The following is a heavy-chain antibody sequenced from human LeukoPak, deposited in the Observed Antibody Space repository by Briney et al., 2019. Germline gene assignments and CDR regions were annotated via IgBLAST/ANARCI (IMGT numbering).Heavy chain of an antibody. J-gene: IGHJ3*02. D-gene: IGHD1-26*01. V-gene: IGHV4-39*07. CDR1: GGSISSSSYY. CDR2: IYYSGST. Sequence: SETLSLTCTVSGGSISSSSYYWGWIRQPPGKGLEWIGSIYYSGSTYYNPSLKSRVTISVDTSKNQFSLKLSSVTAADTAVYYCPVYSGSIDAFDIWGQGTMVTVSS. CDR3: PVYSGSIDAFDI.